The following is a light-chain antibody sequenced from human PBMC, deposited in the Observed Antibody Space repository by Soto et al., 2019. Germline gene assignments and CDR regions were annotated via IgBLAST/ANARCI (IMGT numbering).Light chain of an antibody. Sequence: DIQMTQSPSSLSASVGDRVTITCRASQGISTWLAWYQQKPEKAPKTLIFDASTLQSGVPSRFSGSGSGTDFTLTINSLQPEDFATYYCLQTYTTLTWTFGQGTKVDIK. V-gene: IGKV1D-16*01. CDR1: QGISTW. J-gene: IGKJ1*01. CDR2: DAS. CDR3: LQTYTTLTWT.